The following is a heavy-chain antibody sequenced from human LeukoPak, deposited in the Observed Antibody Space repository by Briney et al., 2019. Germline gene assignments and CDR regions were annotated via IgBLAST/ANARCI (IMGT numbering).Heavy chain of an antibody. CDR1: GGSFSGYY. V-gene: IGHV4-34*01. J-gene: IGHJ6*02. CDR2: INHSGST. CDR3: ARISGGVYYYYYYGMDV. D-gene: IGHD3-10*01. Sequence: PSETLSLTCAVYGGSFSGYYWSWIRQPPGKGLEWIGEINHSGSTNYNPSLKSRVTISVDTSKHQFSLELGSVTAADTAVYYCARISGGVYYYYYYGMDVWGQGTTVTVSS.